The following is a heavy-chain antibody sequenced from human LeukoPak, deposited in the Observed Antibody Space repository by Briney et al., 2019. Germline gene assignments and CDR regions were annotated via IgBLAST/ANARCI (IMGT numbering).Heavy chain of an antibody. CDR3: ARLVGATTAFDY. CDR1: GGSISSYY. V-gene: IGHV4-59*08. Sequence: PSETLSLTCTVSGGSISSYYWSWIGQPPGKGLEWIGYIYYSGSTNYNPSLKSRVTISVDTSKNQFSLKLSSVTAADTAVYYCARLVGATTAFDYWGQGTLVTVSS. J-gene: IGHJ4*02. CDR2: IYYSGST. D-gene: IGHD1-26*01.